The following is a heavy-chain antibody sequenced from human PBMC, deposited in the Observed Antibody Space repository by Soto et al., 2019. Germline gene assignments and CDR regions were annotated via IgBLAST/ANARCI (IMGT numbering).Heavy chain of an antibody. V-gene: IGHV3-21*01. J-gene: IGHJ5*02. Sequence: EVQLVESGGGLVQPGRSLRLSCAASGFTFDDYAMHWVRQAPGKGLEWVSSISSSSSYIYYADSVKGRFTISRDNAKNSLYLQMNSLRAEDTAVYYCARGRDFWSGYYLTGWFDPWGQGTLVTVSS. D-gene: IGHD3-3*01. CDR2: ISSSSSYI. CDR1: GFTFDDYA. CDR3: ARGRDFWSGYYLTGWFDP.